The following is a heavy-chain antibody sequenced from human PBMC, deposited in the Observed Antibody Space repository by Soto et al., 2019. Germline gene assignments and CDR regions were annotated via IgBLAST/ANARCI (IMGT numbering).Heavy chain of an antibody. CDR1: GGTFSPYG. CDR3: AREGRLTGTDGFDY. D-gene: IGHD1-20*01. V-gene: IGHV1-69*18. CDR2: IIPIFDTT. Sequence: QVQLVQSGAEVKKPGSSVKVSCKGSGGTFSPYGVSWVRQAPGQGLEWMGMIIPIFDTTNYAQKFQGRVTITADPSSRTADMELSSLRSEDTAVYYCAREGRLTGTDGFDYWGQGTLVTVSS. J-gene: IGHJ4*02.